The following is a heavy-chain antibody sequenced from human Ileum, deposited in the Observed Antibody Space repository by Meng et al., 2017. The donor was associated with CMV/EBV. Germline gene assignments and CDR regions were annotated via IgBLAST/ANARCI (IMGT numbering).Heavy chain of an antibody. CDR2: ISTSGSAI. CDR3: VKGWELHGGGAR. V-gene: IGHV3-48*03. Sequence: GGSLRLSCVASGFLFSGYEINWVRQGPEKGLEWVSYISTSGSAIYYADPVKGRFTISRDNAKNTAYLQMKNLRVEETGVDDCVKGWELHGGGARWGQGTLVTVSS. D-gene: IGHD1-26*01. J-gene: IGHJ4*02. CDR1: GFLFSGYE.